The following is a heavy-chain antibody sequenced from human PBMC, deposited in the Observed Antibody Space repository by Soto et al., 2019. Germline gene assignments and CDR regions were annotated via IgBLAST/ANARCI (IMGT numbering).Heavy chain of an antibody. CDR3: VKNSGWFNT. V-gene: IGHV3-23*01. D-gene: IGHD3-10*01. Sequence: GGSLRLSCAASGFPFSSTDMSWVRQAPGKGLEWVSTILDTGTTVFYADSVKGRFTVSRDNSNNTLYVQMNNLRADDTAVYYCVKNSGWFNTWGQGALVTVSS. CDR1: GFPFSSTD. J-gene: IGHJ5*02. CDR2: ILDTGTTV.